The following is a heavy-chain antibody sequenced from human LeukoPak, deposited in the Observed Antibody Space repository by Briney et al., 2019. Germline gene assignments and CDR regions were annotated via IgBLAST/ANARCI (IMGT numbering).Heavy chain of an antibody. D-gene: IGHD1-26*01. J-gene: IGHJ4*02. Sequence: GGSLRLSCAASGFTFSSYAMTWVRLAPGKGLEWVSAVSGSGDTTYYADSVKGRFTISRDNSKSTLYLQVNSLRADDTALYYCAKVATSTSGPFDYWGQGTLVTVSS. V-gene: IGHV3-23*01. CDR3: AKVATSTSGPFDY. CDR1: GFTFSSYA. CDR2: VSGSGDTT.